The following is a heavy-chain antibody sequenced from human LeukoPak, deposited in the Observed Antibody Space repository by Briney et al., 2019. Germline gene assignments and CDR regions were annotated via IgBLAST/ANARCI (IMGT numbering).Heavy chain of an antibody. J-gene: IGHJ4*02. CDR2: IDARSGIV. D-gene: IGHD3-3*01. V-gene: IGHV3-48*01. CDR3: ARDEARGYDFRPQDH. Sequence: GGSLRLSCAASGFTFTMFGMNWVRQAPGKGLEWLSYIDARSGIVYYADSVQGRFTISRDDAKDSVFLQMNSLRVDDTAVYYCARDEARGYDFRPQDHWGQGTLVSVSS. CDR1: GFTFTMFG.